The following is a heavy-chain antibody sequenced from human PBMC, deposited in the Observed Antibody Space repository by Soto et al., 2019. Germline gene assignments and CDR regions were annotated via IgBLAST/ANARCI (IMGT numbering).Heavy chain of an antibody. CDR1: GDSLSSDKW. CDR3: AAVPLTSGVVSGRFDP. J-gene: IGHJ5*02. D-gene: IGHD3-3*01. CDR2: ISHRGST. Sequence: QVHLQESGPRLVRPSGTLVLTCAVSGDSLSSDKWWTWVRQPPGKGLEWIGEISHRGSTNYSPSFKSRLSLSGDTTKTQFSLRLTSVTAADTAVYYCAAVPLTSGVVSGRFDPWGQGIKVTVSS. V-gene: IGHV4-4*02.